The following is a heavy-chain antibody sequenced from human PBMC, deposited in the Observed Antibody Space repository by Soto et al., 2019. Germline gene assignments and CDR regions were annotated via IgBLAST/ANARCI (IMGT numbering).Heavy chain of an antibody. CDR3: ARGYSNYEGSYFDY. CDR2: IYYSGST. V-gene: IGHV4-31*03. CDR1: GGSISSGGYY. J-gene: IGHJ4*02. Sequence: SETLSLTCTVSGGSISSGGYYWSWIRQHPGKGLEWIGYIYYSGSTYYNPSLKSRVTISVDTSKNQFSLKLSSVTAADTAVYYCARGYSNYEGSYFDYWGQGTLVTVSS. D-gene: IGHD4-4*01.